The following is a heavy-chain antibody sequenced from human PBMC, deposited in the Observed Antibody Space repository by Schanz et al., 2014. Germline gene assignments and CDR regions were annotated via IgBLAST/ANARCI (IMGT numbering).Heavy chain of an antibody. CDR2: ISPSGSST. CDR1: GYSFTTYF. CDR3: GRGGGAYPQKYGMDV. Sequence: QVHLMQSGAEAKKPGASVKVSCKAFGYSFTTYFIHWVRLAPGQGVEWMGLISPSGSSTSYARKFHGRDSQTRDTSTSAASMAPGGLPPKNTTVYYCGRGGGAYPQKYGMDVWGQGTTVTVSS. V-gene: IGHV1-46*01. D-gene: IGHD3-16*01. J-gene: IGHJ6*02.